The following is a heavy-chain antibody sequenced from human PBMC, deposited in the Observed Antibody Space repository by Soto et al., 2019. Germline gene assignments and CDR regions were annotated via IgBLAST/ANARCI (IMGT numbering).Heavy chain of an antibody. D-gene: IGHD3-10*01. V-gene: IGHV2-5*01. CDR2: IYWNDDK. CDR1: GFSLSTSGVG. Sequence: GSGPTLVNPTQTLTLTCTFSGFSLSTSGVGVGWIRQPPGKALEWLALIYWNDDKRYSPSLKSRLTITKDTSKNQVVLTMTNMDPVDTATYYCAHRKGTNPNLLLWFGESYFDYWGQGTLVTVSS. J-gene: IGHJ4*02. CDR3: AHRKGTNPNLLLWFGESYFDY.